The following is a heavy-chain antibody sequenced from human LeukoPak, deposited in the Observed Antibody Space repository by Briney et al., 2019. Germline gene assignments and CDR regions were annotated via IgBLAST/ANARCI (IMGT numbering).Heavy chain of an antibody. J-gene: IGHJ5*02. CDR1: GGTFSSYA. Sequence: SVKVSCKASGGTFSSYAISRVRQAPGQGLEWMGGIIPIFGTANYAQKFQGRVTITTDESTSTAYMELSSLRSEDTAVYYCARENYYGSGSYGGNWFDPWGQGTLVTVSS. CDR2: IIPIFGTA. CDR3: ARENYYGSGSYGGNWFDP. V-gene: IGHV1-69*05. D-gene: IGHD3-10*01.